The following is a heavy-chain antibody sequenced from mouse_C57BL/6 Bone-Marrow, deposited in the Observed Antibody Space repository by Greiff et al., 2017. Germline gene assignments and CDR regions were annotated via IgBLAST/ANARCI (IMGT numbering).Heavy chain of an antibody. Sequence: LVEPGASVKISCKASGYAFSSSWMNWVKQRPGKGLEWIGRIYPGDGDTNYNGKFKGKATLTADKSSSTAYMQLSSLTSEDSAVYFCARRGYSYYFDYWGQGTTLTVSS. CDR3: ARRGYSYYFDY. CDR1: GYAFSSSW. J-gene: IGHJ2*01. D-gene: IGHD2-3*01. V-gene: IGHV1-82*01. CDR2: IYPGDGDT.